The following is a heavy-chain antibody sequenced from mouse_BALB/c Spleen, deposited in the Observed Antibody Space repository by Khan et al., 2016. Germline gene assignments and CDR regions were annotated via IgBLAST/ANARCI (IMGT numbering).Heavy chain of an antibody. J-gene: IGHJ4*01. CDR2: INSNGGST. CDR1: GFTFSDYG. D-gene: IGHD2-14*01. Sequence: EVELVESGGVLVQPGGSLKLSCAASGFTFSDYGMSWVRQAPDKRLELVATINSNGGSTYYPDRVEGRFTISRDNAKNTLYLQMSSLKSEDTAMYYCARRRYDRYFYAMDYWGRGTSVTGSS. V-gene: IGHV5-6-3*01. CDR3: ARRRYDRYFYAMDY.